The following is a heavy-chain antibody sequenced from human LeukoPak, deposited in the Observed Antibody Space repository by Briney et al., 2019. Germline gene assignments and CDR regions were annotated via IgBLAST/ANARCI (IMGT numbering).Heavy chain of an antibody. CDR2: IYSGGST. D-gene: IGHD2-2*01. J-gene: IGHJ4*02. V-gene: IGHV3-66*01. CDR1: GFTVSSNY. CDR3: AREAPAAMLDY. Sequence: GGSLRLSCAASGFTVSSNYMSWVRQAPGKGLEGVSGIYSGGSTYYPDSVKGRCTISRDNSKNTLYLQMNSLRAEDTAVYYCAREAPAAMLDYWGQGTLVTVSS.